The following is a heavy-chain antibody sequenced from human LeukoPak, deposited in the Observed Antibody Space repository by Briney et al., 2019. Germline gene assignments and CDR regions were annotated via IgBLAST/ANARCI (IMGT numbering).Heavy chain of an antibody. Sequence: PGGSLRLSCAASGFTFSSSAMSWVRQAPGKGLEWVSAISNNGGYTYYADSVQGRFTISRDNSKSTLCLQMNSLRAEDTAVYYCARGFRKIEYWGQGTLVTVSS. CDR2: ISNNGGYT. J-gene: IGHJ4*02. CDR3: ARGFRKIEY. V-gene: IGHV3-23*01. CDR1: GFTFSSSA.